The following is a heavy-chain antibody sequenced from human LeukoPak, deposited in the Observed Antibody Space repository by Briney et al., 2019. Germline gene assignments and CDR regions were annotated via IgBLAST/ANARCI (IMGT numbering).Heavy chain of an antibody. Sequence: PSETLSLTCTVSGGSISSYYWSWIRQPPGKGLEWIGYIYYSGSTNYNPSLKSRVTISVDTSKNQFSLKLSSVTAADTAVYYCARDRGIVGATNWFDPWGQGTLVTVSS. V-gene: IGHV4-59*01. J-gene: IGHJ5*02. CDR2: IYYSGST. CDR3: ARDRGIVGATNWFDP. CDR1: GGSISSYY. D-gene: IGHD1-26*01.